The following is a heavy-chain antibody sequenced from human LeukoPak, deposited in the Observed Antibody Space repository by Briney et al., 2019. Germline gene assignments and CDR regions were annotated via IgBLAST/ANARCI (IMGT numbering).Heavy chain of an antibody. CDR3: ARGYCSSTSCPEAFDI. Sequence: GGSLRLSCAASGFTFSSYEMNWVRQAPGKGLEWLSYVNTNGRTIYYADSVKGRFTISRDNAKNSLYLQMNSLRAEDTAVYYCARGYCSSTSCPEAFDIWGQGTMVTVSS. CDR1: GFTFSSYE. D-gene: IGHD2-2*01. J-gene: IGHJ3*02. V-gene: IGHV3-48*03. CDR2: VNTNGRTI.